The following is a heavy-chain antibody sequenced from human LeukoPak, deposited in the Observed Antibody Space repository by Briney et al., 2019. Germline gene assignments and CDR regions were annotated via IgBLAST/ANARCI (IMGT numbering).Heavy chain of an antibody. D-gene: IGHD4-11*01. J-gene: IGHJ6*02. CDR2: IYSTGIT. CDR1: GGSINTYY. Sequence: SETLSLTCTVSGGSINTYYWSWIRQPAGKGLEWIGRIYSTGITTYNPSLKSRVTISVDTSKNQFSLKLSSVTAADTAVYYCARGATTVSYYYYYGMDVWGQGTTVTVSS. V-gene: IGHV4-4*07. CDR3: ARGATTVSYYYYYGMDV.